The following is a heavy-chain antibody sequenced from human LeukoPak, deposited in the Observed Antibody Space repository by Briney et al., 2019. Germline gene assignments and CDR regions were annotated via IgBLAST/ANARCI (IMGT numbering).Heavy chain of an antibody. CDR1: GFIFSNYG. CDR2: IWYDGSNK. Sequence: QPGRSLRVSCAASGFIFSNYGMHWVRQAPGKGLEWVAVIWYDGSNKYYADSVKGRFTISRDNSKNTVYLQMNSLRAEDTAVYYCARGLLNTDTFDIWGQGTMVTVSS. V-gene: IGHV3-33*01. CDR3: ARGLLNTDTFDI. J-gene: IGHJ3*02.